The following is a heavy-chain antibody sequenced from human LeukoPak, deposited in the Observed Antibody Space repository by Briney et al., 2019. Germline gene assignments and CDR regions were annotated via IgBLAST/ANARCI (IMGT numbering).Heavy chain of an antibody. V-gene: IGHV3-23*01. CDR3: AKGSRATYDY. CDR1: GFTFSSYA. Sequence: GGSLRLSCAASGFTFSSYAMTWVRQAPGKGLEWVSSITDSGDGTYYADSVKGRFTISRDNSKNTLYLQVNSLRTEDTAVYYCAKGSRATYDYWGQGTLVTVSS. CDR2: ITDSGDGT. J-gene: IGHJ4*02.